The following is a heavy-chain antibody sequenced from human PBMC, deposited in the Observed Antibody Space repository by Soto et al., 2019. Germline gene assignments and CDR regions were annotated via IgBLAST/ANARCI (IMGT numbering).Heavy chain of an antibody. CDR2: IDPSDSYT. D-gene: IGHD6-13*01. J-gene: IGHJ4*02. CDR1: GYSFTSYW. V-gene: IGHV5-10-1*01. Sequence: EVQLVQSGAEVKKPGESLRISCKGSGYSFTSYWISWVRQMPGKGLVWLGRIDPSDSYTNYSPSFQRHVTISADKSISTAYLQWSSLKASDTAMYYCARLQAAAGDNDLTFDYWGQGTLVTVSS. CDR3: ARLQAAAGDNDLTFDY.